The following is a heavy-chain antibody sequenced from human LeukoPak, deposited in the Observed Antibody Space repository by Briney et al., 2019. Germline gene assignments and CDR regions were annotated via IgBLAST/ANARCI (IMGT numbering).Heavy chain of an antibody. CDR2: ISGSGCST. CDR3: AKDCGLAAAGTWGY. Sequence: GGSLRLSCAASGFTFSSYAMSWVRQAPGKGLEWVSAISGSGCSTYYADSVKGRFTISRDNSKTPLYLQMNSLRAEDTAVYYCAKDCGLAAAGTWGYWGQGTLVTVSS. CDR1: GFTFSSYA. D-gene: IGHD6-13*01. V-gene: IGHV3-23*01. J-gene: IGHJ4*02.